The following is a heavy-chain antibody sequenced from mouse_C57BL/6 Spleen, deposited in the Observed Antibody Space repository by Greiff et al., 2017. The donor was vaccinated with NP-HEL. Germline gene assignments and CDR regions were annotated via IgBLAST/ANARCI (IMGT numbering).Heavy chain of an antibody. V-gene: IGHV5-12*01. CDR3: ARQEATSYYFDY. CDR1: GFTFSDYY. Sequence: EVMLVESGGGLVQPGGSLKLSCAASGFTFSDYYMYWVRQTPEKRLEWVAYISNGGGSTYYPDTVKGRFTISRDNAKNTLYLQMSRLKSEDTAMYYCARQEATSYYFDYWGQGTTLTVSS. CDR2: ISNGGGST. D-gene: IGHD1-1*01. J-gene: IGHJ2*01.